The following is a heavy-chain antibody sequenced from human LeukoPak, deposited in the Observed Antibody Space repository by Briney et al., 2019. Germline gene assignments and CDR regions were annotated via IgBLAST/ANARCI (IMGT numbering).Heavy chain of an antibody. J-gene: IGHJ4*02. D-gene: IGHD5-12*01. CDR3: CGFGGYGGGDY. Sequence: GGSLRLSCAASGFTFSSYWMSWVRQAPGKGLEWVAHIKQDGSEKYYVDSVKGRFTISRDNAKNSLYLQMNSLRAEDTAVYYCCGFGGYGGGDYWGQGTLVTVSS. V-gene: IGHV3-7*01. CDR1: GFTFSSYW. CDR2: IKQDGSEK.